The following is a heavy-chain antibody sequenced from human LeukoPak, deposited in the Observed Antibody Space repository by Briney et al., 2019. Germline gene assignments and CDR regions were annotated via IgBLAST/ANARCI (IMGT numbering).Heavy chain of an antibody. CDR3: ARANLLYYYDSSGYSLGAFDI. D-gene: IGHD3-22*01. Sequence: SETLSLTCTVSGGSISSYYWSWIRQPPGKGLEWIGYIYYSGSTNYNPSLKSRVTISVDTSKNQFSLKLSSVTAADTAVYYCARANLLYYYDSSGYSLGAFDIWGQGTMVTVSS. V-gene: IGHV4-59*08. CDR2: IYYSGST. CDR1: GGSISSYY. J-gene: IGHJ3*02.